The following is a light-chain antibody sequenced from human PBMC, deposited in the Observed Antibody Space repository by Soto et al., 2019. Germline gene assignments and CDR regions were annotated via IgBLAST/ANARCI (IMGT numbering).Light chain of an antibody. Sequence: QSVLTQPRSVSGSPGQSVTISCTGTSSDVGGYNYVSWYQQDPGKAPKVMIYDVSERPSGVPDRFSGSKSGNTASLTISGLQAEDEADYYCCSYAGSPRYVLGTGTKLTV. J-gene: IGLJ1*01. CDR1: SSDVGGYNY. CDR2: DVS. CDR3: CSYAGSPRYV. V-gene: IGLV2-11*01.